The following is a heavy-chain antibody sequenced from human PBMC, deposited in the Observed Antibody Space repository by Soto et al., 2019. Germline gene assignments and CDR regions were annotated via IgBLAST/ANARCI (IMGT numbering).Heavy chain of an antibody. V-gene: IGHV5-10-1*01. Sequence: GESLKISCKGSGYSFTNYWISWVRQMPGKGLEWMGRIDPSDSYTNYSPSFQGHVTISADKSISTAYLQWSSLKASDTAMYYCARHEVVVVAATTLFDYWGQGTLVTVSS. D-gene: IGHD2-15*01. CDR1: GYSFTNYW. CDR3: ARHEVVVVAATTLFDY. CDR2: IDPSDSYT. J-gene: IGHJ4*02.